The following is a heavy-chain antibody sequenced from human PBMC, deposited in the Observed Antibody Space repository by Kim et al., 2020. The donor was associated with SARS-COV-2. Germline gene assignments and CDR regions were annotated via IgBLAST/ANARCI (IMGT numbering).Heavy chain of an antibody. J-gene: IGHJ4*02. CDR3: ARDYSSGWYKDGGRGFDY. CDR1: GGSISSSNW. D-gene: IGHD6-19*01. V-gene: IGHV4-4*02. CDR2: IYHSGST. Sequence: SETLSLTCAVSGGSISSSNWWSWVRQPPGKGLEWIGEIYHSGSTNYNPSLKSRVTISVDKSKNQFSLKLSSVTAADTAVYYCARDYSSGWYKDGGRGFDYWGQGTLVTVSS.